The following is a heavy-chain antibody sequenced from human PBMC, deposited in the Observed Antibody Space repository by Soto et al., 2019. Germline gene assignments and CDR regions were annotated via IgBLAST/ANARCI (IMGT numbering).Heavy chain of an antibody. CDR2: IDWDDDK. CDR1: GFSLSTSGMC. D-gene: IGHD6-13*01. J-gene: IGHJ5*02. Sequence: SGPTLVNPTQTLTLTCTFSGFSLSTSGMCVGWIRQPPGKALEWLALIDWDDDKYYSTSLKTRLTISKDTPKNQVVLTMTNMDPVDTATYYCARVHRSSSWYSDWFDPWGQGTLVTVSS. CDR3: ARVHRSSSWYSDWFDP. V-gene: IGHV2-70*01.